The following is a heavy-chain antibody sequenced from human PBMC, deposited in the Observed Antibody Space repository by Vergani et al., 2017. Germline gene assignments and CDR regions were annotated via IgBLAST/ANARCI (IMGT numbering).Heavy chain of an antibody. V-gene: IGHV3-30*04. Sequence: QVQLVESGGGVVQPGRSLRLSCAASGFTFSSYAMHWVRQAPGKGLEWVAGISYDGSNKYYADSVKGPFTISRDNSKNTLYLQMNRLRAEDTAVYYCARNSGYDYGMDVWGQGTTVTVSS. D-gene: IGHD1-26*01. CDR2: ISYDGSNK. CDR1: GFTFSSYA. J-gene: IGHJ6*02. CDR3: ARNSGYDYGMDV.